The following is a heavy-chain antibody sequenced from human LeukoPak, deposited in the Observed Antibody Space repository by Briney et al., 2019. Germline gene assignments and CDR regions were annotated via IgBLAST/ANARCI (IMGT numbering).Heavy chain of an antibody. D-gene: IGHD1-1*01. V-gene: IGHV1-18*01. Sequence: ASVKVSCKASGYTFTSYGISWVRQAPGQGLEWMGWISAYNGNTNYAQKLQGRVTMTTDTSTSTAYMELRSLRSDDTAVYYCAIRPTLLDNYYFDYWGQGTLVTVSS. J-gene: IGHJ4*02. CDR3: AIRPTLLDNYYFDY. CDR1: GYTFTSYG. CDR2: ISAYNGNT.